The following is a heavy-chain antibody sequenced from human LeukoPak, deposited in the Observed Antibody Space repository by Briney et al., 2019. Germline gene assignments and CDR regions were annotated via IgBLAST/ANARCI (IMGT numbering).Heavy chain of an antibody. CDR2: FDPEYGET. J-gene: IGHJ5*02. V-gene: IGHV1-24*01. D-gene: IGHD3-10*01. CDR1: GYTLTELS. Sequence: ASVKVSCKVSGYTLTELSIHWVRQAPGKGLEWMGGFDPEYGETVYAQKFQGRVTMTEDTSTDTTYMDLSSLKSEDTAVYYCATFTRGGSGNIRPYYWLDPWGQGSLLTVSS. CDR3: ATFTRGGSGNIRPYYWLDP.